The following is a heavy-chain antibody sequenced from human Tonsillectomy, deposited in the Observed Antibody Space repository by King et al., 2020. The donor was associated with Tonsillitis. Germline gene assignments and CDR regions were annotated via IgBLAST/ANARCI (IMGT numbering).Heavy chain of an antibody. CDR2: INPSGTGT. Sequence: QLVQSGAEVKEPGASLKVSCKASGYSFTNYYMHWVRQAPGQRLEWMGLINPSGTGTGYAQNFQGRITMTRDMSTGTDYMELSSLRSDDTAVYYCAREGGSFRHFDLWGRGRLVTVSS. CDR1: GYSFTNYY. D-gene: IGHD2/OR15-2a*01. J-gene: IGHJ2*01. V-gene: IGHV1-46*01. CDR3: AREGGSFRHFDL.